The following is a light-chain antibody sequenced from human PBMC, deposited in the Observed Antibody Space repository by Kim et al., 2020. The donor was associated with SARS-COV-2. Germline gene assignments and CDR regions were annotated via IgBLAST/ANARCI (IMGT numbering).Light chain of an antibody. CDR2: EDI. CDR1: Y. CDR3: QFFDANTHV. Sequence: YVQWYQQRPGSAPTTIIYEDIQRPSGVPDRFSGSIDRSSNSASLTISGLKTEDEADYYCQFFDANTHVFGGGTQLTVL. V-gene: IGLV6-57*02. J-gene: IGLJ3*02.